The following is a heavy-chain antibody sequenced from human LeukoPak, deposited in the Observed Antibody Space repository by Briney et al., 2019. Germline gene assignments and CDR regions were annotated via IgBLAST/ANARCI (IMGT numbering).Heavy chain of an antibody. J-gene: IGHJ4*02. Sequence: PGGSLGLSCAASGFTFSSYALSWVRKAPGPGLEWVSTISGIIGSTYYADAVKGRFTISRDNSKNTLYLQMNSLRAEDTAVYYCAKGPVGYYYGSGSYYPLLDWGQGTLVTVSS. V-gene: IGHV3-23*01. CDR3: AKGPVGYYYGSGSYYPLLD. CDR1: GFTFSSYA. D-gene: IGHD3-10*01. CDR2: ISGIIGST.